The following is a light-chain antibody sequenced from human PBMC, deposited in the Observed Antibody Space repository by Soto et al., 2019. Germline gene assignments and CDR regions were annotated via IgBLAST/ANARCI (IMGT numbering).Light chain of an antibody. J-gene: IGKJ2*01. CDR2: AAS. V-gene: IGKV1-39*01. Sequence: DIQMTQSPSSLSASVGDRVTITCRASQSISSYLNWYQQKPGKAPKLLIYAASSLQSGVPSRFSGSGSGTDFTLTISSLQPEDFATYYCQQSYSTPPENTFGQGTKLEIE. CDR3: QQSYSTPPENT. CDR1: QSISSY.